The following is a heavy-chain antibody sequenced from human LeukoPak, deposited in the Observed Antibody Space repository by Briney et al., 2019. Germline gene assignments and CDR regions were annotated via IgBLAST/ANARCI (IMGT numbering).Heavy chain of an antibody. J-gene: IGHJ6*03. Sequence: PSETLSFTRTVSAYSISSGYYWGWIRQPPGEGLEWIGGIYDSGSTYYNPSLKSRVTISVDTSKNHFSLKLSSVTAADTAVYYCARGPRVYCGGDCYRYYYYYMDVWGKGTTVTISS. D-gene: IGHD2-21*02. CDR1: AYSISSGYY. CDR3: ARGPRVYCGGDCYRYYYYYMDV. CDR2: IYDSGST. V-gene: IGHV4-38-2*02.